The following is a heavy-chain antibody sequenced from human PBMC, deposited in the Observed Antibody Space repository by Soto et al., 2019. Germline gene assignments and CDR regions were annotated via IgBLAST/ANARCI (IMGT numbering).Heavy chain of an antibody. CDR3: ARAGYYDSSGYDGFDI. D-gene: IGHD3-22*01. J-gene: IGHJ3*02. Sequence: QVQLVQSGAEVKKPGASVKVSCKASGYTFTTYYMHWIRQAPGQGLAWMGIIDPRAGSTSHAQKFQGRVTMTRDTSTSTVYMDLRSLRSEDTAVYYCARAGYYDSSGYDGFDIWGQGTMVTVSS. CDR2: IDPRAGST. V-gene: IGHV1-46*01. CDR1: GYTFTTYY.